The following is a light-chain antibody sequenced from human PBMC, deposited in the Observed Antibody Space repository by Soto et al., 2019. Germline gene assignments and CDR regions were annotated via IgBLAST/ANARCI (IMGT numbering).Light chain of an antibody. CDR3: QQYGNLPIT. CDR1: QDISNF. V-gene: IGKV1-33*01. J-gene: IGKJ5*01. CDR2: DAA. Sequence: DIQMTQSPSFLSASVGDRVTITCQASQDISNFLNWFQQKPGKAPKLLIYDAANLETGVPSRFSGSGSETDFTFTISSLQPEDIATYYCQQYGNLPITFGQGTRLEIK.